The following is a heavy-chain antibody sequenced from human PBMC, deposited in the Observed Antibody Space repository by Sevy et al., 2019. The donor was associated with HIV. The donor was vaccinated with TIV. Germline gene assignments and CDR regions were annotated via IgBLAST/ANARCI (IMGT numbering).Heavy chain of an antibody. J-gene: IGHJ4*02. CDR2: INHSGTT. CDR3: ASDSGTYTYYFDY. CDR1: SESFRRYY. Sequence: SETLSLTCAVYSESFRRYYWNWIRQSPEKGLEWIGEINHSGTTNYNPSLISRVTISVDPSRNQFSLKLNSVTAADTAVYYCASDSGTYTYYFDYWGQGTPVTVSS. V-gene: IGHV4-34*01. D-gene: IGHD1-26*01.